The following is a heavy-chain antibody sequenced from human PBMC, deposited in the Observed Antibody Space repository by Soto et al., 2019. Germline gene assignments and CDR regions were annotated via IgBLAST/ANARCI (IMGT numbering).Heavy chain of an antibody. CDR3: ARPNDYWNGYGPFDY. CDR2: ISYTGST. J-gene: IGHJ4*02. V-gene: IGHV4-31*11. CDR1: GRSISSVGYY. Sequence: QVQLQASGPGLVKPSQTLSLTCAVSGRSISSVGYYWSWVRQHPGKGLEWIGSISYTGSTYYNPSLENQLSISLDTSGNRFSLRLKSVTAEDTAIYYCARPNDYWNGYGPFDYWGQGSLVSVSS. D-gene: IGHD3-3*01.